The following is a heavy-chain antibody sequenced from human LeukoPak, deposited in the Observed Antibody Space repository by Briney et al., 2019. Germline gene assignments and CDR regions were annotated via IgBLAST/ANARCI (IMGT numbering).Heavy chain of an antibody. J-gene: IGHJ3*02. CDR1: GGAFSGYYWSDYY. V-gene: IGHV4-34*01. CDR2: ISHSGST. Sequence: PSETLSLTCAVYGGAFSGYYWSDYYWSWIRQPPGKGLEWVGEISHSGSTNYNPSLKSRVTISVDTSKKQFSLKLSSVTAADTAVYYCARRDGSLGAFDIWGQGTMVTVSS. D-gene: IGHD5-24*01. CDR3: ARRDGSLGAFDI.